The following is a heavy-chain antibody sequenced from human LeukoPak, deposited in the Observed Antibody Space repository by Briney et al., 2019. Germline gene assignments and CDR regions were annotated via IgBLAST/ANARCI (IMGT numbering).Heavy chain of an antibody. CDR1: GYIFTSYD. Sequence: GSVRVSCKASGYIFTSYDINWVRQATGQGLEWMGWMNPNSGNAGYAQKFQGRATMTRNTSISTAYMELSSLRSEDTAVYYCARDSRGAAAGAYYFDYWGQGTLVTVSS. CDR3: ARDSRGAAAGAYYFDY. J-gene: IGHJ4*02. V-gene: IGHV1-8*01. D-gene: IGHD6-13*01. CDR2: MNPNSGNA.